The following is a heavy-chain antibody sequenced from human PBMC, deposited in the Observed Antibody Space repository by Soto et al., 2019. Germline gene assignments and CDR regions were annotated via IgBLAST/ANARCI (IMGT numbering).Heavy chain of an antibody. Sequence: SETLSLTCTVSGGSISSYYWSWIRQPPGKGLEWIGYIYYSGSTNYNPSLKSRVTISVDTSKNQFSLKLSSVTAADTAVYYCAGGPTGLDYWGQGTLVTVSS. D-gene: IGHD2-8*02. CDR3: AGGPTGLDY. CDR1: GGSISSYY. J-gene: IGHJ4*02. CDR2: IYYSGST. V-gene: IGHV4-59*01.